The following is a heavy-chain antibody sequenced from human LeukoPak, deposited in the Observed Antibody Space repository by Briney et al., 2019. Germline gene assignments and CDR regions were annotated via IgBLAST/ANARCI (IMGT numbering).Heavy chain of an antibody. V-gene: IGHV3-48*01. CDR3: ARDYYDSSGYYYYYYGMDV. D-gene: IGHD3-22*01. J-gene: IGHJ6*02. CDR1: GFTFGSYS. CDR2: ISSSSSTI. Sequence: GGSLRLSCAASGFTFGSYSMNWVRQAPGKGLEWVSYISSSSSTIYYADSVKGRFTISRDSAKNSLYLQMSSLRAEDTAVYYCARDYYDSSGYYYYYYGMDVWGQGTTVTVSS.